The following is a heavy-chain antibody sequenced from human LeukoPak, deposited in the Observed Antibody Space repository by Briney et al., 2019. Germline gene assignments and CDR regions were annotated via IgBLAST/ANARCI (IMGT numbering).Heavy chain of an antibody. Sequence: GASVKVSCKASGGTFSSYAISWVRQAPGQGLEWMGGIIPIFGTANYAQKFQGRVTITADESTSTAYMELSSLRPEDTAVYYCARLPLGYCSSTTCYHYYYMDVWGKGTTVTVSS. CDR2: IIPIFGTA. CDR3: ARLPLGYCSSTTCYHYYYMDV. CDR1: GGTFSSYA. V-gene: IGHV1-69*13. D-gene: IGHD2-2*01. J-gene: IGHJ6*03.